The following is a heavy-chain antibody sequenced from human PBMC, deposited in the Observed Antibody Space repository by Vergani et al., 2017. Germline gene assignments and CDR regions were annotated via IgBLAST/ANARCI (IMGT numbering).Heavy chain of an antibody. CDR1: GGSISSISYY. J-gene: IGHJ6*02. CDR3: ARHLAYCGGDCYPYYYGMDV. D-gene: IGHD2-21*02. V-gene: IGHV4-39*01. CDR2: IYYSGSA. Sequence: QLQLQESGPGLVKPWETLSLPFTVSGGSISSISYYWGWIRQPPGKGLEWIGSIYYSGSAYYNPSLKSRVTISVDTSKNQFSLKLSSVTAADTAVYYCARHLAYCGGDCYPYYYGMDVWGQGTTVTVSS.